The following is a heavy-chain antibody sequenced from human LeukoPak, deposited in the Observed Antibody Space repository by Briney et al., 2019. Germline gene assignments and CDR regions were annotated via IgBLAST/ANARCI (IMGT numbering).Heavy chain of an antibody. CDR2: MSSGGSTK. CDR1: GFTFRSYE. CDR3: ARDRWFDP. Sequence: GGSLRLSCAASGFTFRSYEMNWVRQAPGKGLEWVSYMSSGGSTKYYADSVKGRFTISRDNAKNSLYLQMNSLRAEDTAVYYCARDRWFDPWGQGTLVTVSS. V-gene: IGHV3-48*03. J-gene: IGHJ5*02.